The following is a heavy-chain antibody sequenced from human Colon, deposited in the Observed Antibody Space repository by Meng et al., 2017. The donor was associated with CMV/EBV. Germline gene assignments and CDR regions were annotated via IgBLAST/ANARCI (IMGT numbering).Heavy chain of an antibody. CDR2: IYYSGST. D-gene: IGHD3-3*01. CDR1: SSYY. CDR3: ARHTLNHYDFWSGYFIPPFDY. V-gene: IGHV4-39*01. Sequence: SSYYWGWIRQPPGKGLEWIGSIYYSGSTYYNPSLKSRVTISVDTSKNQFSLKLSSVTAADTAVYYCARHTLNHYDFWSGYFIPPFDYWGQGTLVTVSS. J-gene: IGHJ4*02.